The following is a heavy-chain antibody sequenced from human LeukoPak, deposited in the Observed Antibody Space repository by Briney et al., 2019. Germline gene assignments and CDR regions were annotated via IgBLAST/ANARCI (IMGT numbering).Heavy chain of an antibody. V-gene: IGHV4-61*02. J-gene: IGHJ3*02. CDR1: GGSISSGSYY. CDR2: IYTSGST. CDR3: ARDGGPAFDI. D-gene: IGHD3-16*01. Sequence: SETLSLTCTVSGGSISSGSYYWSRIRQPAGKGLEWIGRIYTSGSTNYNPSLKSRVTISVDTSKNQFSLKLGSVTAADTAVYYCARDGGPAFDIWGQGTMVTVSS.